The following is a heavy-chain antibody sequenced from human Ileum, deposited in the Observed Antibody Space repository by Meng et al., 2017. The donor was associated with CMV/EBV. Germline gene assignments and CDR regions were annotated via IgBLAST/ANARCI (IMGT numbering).Heavy chain of an antibody. J-gene: IGHJ1*01. D-gene: IGHD3-10*01. V-gene: IGHV3-23*03. CDR3: AKDPNAARGVEYFQY. CDR1: GFTFSSFA. CDR2: IYSGGGST. Sequence: GESLKISCAASGFTFSSFAMSWVRQAPGKGLEWVSIIYSGGGSTYYSDSVRGRFTISRDNSKNTLYLQMNSLRADDTAVYYCAKDPNAARGVEYFQYWGQGSLVTVS.